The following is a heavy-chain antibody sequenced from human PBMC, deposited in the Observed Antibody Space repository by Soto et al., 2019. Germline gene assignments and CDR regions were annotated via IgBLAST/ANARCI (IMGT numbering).Heavy chain of an antibody. Sequence: PGGSLRLSCAASGFTFSSYAMSWVRQAPGKGLEWVSVIIGSGGSTYYADSVKGRFTISRDISKNTLYLQMNSLRAEDTAVYYCAKGNYGDYSAFDYWGQGTLVTVSS. CDR1: GFTFSSYA. CDR3: AKGNYGDYSAFDY. J-gene: IGHJ4*02. V-gene: IGHV3-23*01. CDR2: IIGSGGST. D-gene: IGHD4-17*01.